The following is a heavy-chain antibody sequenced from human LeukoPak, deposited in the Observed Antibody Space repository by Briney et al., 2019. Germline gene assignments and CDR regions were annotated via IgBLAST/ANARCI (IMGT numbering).Heavy chain of an antibody. D-gene: IGHD6-13*01. CDR2: ISGSGGGT. CDR3: AKDKLGAGGQSDY. V-gene: IGHV3-23*01. CDR1: GFTFSSYA. J-gene: IGHJ4*02. Sequence: PRRSLRLSCAASGFTFSSYAMSWVRQAPGKGLEWVSSISGSGGGTYYTDSVQGRFTMSRDNSKNTLSLQMNSLRAEDTALYYCAKDKLGAGGQSDYWGQGTLVAVSA.